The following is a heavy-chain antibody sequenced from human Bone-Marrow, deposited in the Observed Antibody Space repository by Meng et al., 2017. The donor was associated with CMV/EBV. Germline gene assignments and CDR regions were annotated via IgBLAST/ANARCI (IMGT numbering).Heavy chain of an antibody. V-gene: IGHV4-59*01. CDR3: ARGSWIQGWGYFDY. Sequence: SETLSLTCTVSGASTDSYYWGWIRQAPGKGLEWIGHIHYNGSTNYNASLKSRVTISVDTSKNQFSLKLSSVTAADTAVYYCARGSWIQGWGYFDYWGQGTLVTVSS. D-gene: IGHD5-18*01. CDR1: GASTDSYY. CDR2: IHYNGST. J-gene: IGHJ4*02.